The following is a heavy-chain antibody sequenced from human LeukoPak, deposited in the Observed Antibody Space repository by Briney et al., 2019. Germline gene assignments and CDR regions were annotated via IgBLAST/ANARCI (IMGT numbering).Heavy chain of an antibody. CDR2: IYYSGST. Sequence: PSETLSLTCTVSGGSISSSSYYWGWIRQPPGKGQEWIGSIYYSGSTYYNPSLKSRVTISIDTSKNQFSLKLSSVTAADTAVYFCARNFPGVGCSGGSCYDYWGQGTLVTVSS. J-gene: IGHJ4*02. V-gene: IGHV4-39*07. CDR3: ARNFPGVGCSGGSCYDY. D-gene: IGHD2-15*01. CDR1: GGSISSSSYY.